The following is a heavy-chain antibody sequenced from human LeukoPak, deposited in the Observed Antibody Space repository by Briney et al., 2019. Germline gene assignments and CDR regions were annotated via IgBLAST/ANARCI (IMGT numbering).Heavy chain of an antibody. D-gene: IGHD2-21*02. Sequence: AASVKVSCKASGYTFTSYGISWVRQAPGHGLKWMGWISPFNGKTRFAEEFQDRLTMTTDTPTRTAYMVLRSLRSDDTAVYYCVRNRDATPDDVRDYWGQGTLVTVSS. CDR2: ISPFNGKT. CDR3: VRNRDATPDDVRDY. J-gene: IGHJ4*02. V-gene: IGHV1-18*01. CDR1: GYTFTSYG.